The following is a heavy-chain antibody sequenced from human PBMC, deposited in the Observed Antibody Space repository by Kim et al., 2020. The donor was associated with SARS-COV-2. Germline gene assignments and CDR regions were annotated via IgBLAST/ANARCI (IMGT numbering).Heavy chain of an antibody. CDR1: GFTFSSYG. CDR2: IPYDGNDK. J-gene: IGHJ6*02. Sequence: GGSLRLSCVTSGFTFSSYGMYWVRQAPGKGLEWVAVIPYDGNDKYYVDSVRGRFTISRDNSENTLFLQMNSLRAEDTAVYYCAKSMVRGIINYHYCGMDVWGQGTTVTVSS. CDR3: AKSMVRGIINYHYCGMDV. V-gene: IGHV3-30*18. D-gene: IGHD3-10*01.